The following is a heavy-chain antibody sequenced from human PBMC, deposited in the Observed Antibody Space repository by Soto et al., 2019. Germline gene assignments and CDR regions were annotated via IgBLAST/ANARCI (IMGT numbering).Heavy chain of an antibody. V-gene: IGHV3-11*01. J-gene: IGHJ3*02. Sequence: QVQLVESGGGLVKPGGSLRLSCAASGFTFSDYYMSWIRQAPGKGLEWVSYISSSGSTIYYADSVKGRFTISRDNAKNSLYLQMNSLRAEDTAVYYCAGAPPSGDIVVVVAWPGAFDIWGQGTMVTVSS. CDR2: ISSSGSTI. CDR1: GFTFSDYY. CDR3: AGAPPSGDIVVVVAWPGAFDI. D-gene: IGHD2-15*01.